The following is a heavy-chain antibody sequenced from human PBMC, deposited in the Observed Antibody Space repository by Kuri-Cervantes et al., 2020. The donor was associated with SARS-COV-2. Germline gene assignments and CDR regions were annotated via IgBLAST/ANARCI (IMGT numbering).Heavy chain of an antibody. CDR3: AREVVVVPAASYFDN. CDR1: DDSMSNGDYH. D-gene: IGHD2-21*01. J-gene: IGHJ4*02. CDR2: IYHSGST. Sequence: SCTVSDDSMSNGDYHWSWIRQPPGKGLEWIGYIYHSGSTHYNPSLKSRVTMSLDRSKNQFSLKLSSLTAADTAVFFCAREVVVVPAASYFDNWGQGTLVTVSS. V-gene: IGHV4-30-2*01.